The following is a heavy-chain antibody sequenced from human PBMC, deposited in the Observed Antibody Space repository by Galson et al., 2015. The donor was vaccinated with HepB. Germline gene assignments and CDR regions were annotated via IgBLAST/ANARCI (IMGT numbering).Heavy chain of an antibody. D-gene: IGHD3-22*01. CDR2: TYYRSKWYY. V-gene: IGHV6-1*01. CDR1: GDSVSSNSAA. Sequence: ISGDSVSSNSAAWNRIRQSPSRGLEWLGRTYYRSKWYYDYAVYVRSRITINPDISRNQFSLQLYSVTPEDTAVYYCARNVYYDTSGYYYKPGWVDPWGQGTLVTVSS. J-gene: IGHJ5*02. CDR3: ARNVYYDTSGYYYKPGWVDP.